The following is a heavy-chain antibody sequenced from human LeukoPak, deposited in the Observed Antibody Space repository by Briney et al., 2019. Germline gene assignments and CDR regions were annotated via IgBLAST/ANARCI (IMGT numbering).Heavy chain of an antibody. CDR1: GFTFSSYE. D-gene: IGHD3-22*01. V-gene: IGHV3-48*03. CDR2: ISSSGSTI. Sequence: PGGSLRLSCAASGFTFSSYEMNWVRQAPGKGLEWVSYISSSGSTIYYADSVKGRFTISRDNAKNPLYLQMTSLRAEDTAVYYCARDNYYDSSGYYHYYYYGMDVWGQGTTVTVSS. CDR3: ARDNYYDSSGYYHYYYYGMDV. J-gene: IGHJ6*02.